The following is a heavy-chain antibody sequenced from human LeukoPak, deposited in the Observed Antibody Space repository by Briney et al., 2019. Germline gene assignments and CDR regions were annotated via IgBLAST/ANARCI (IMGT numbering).Heavy chain of an antibody. Sequence: GGSLRLSCAASGFTFSSYWMNWARQAPGKGLEWVASINHNGNVNYHVDSVKGRFTISRDNAKNSLYLQMSNLRAEDTAVYYCAKSHYYNSTGYYYYYYGMDFGAKGTTVTVSP. CDR2: INHNGNVN. CDR3: AKSHYYNSTGYYYYYYGMDF. D-gene: IGHD3-22*01. J-gene: IGHJ6*04. CDR1: GFTFSSYW. V-gene: IGHV3-7*03.